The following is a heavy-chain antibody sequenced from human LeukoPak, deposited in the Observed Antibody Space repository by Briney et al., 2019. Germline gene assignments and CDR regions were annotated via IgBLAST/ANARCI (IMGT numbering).Heavy chain of an antibody. V-gene: IGHV3-53*01. D-gene: IGHD2-2*01. J-gene: IGHJ4*02. CDR1: GFTVSSNY. CDR2: IYSGGST. CDR3: ARGTHCSSTSCHAQFGY. Sequence: GGSLRLSCAASGFTVSSNYMNWVRQAPGKGLEWVSVIYSGGSTYYADSVKGRFTISRDNSKNTLYLQMNSLRAEDAAVYYCARGTHCSSTSCHAQFGYWGQGTLVTVSS.